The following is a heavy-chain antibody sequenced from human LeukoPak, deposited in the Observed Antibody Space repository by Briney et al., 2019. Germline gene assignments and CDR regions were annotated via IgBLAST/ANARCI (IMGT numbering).Heavy chain of an antibody. CDR1: GYSFTSYG. CDR3: ARGGPTDYDSSSLMSRDNWFDP. D-gene: IGHD3-22*01. CDR2: INEDFGKI. J-gene: IGHJ5*02. Sequence: GASVKVSCKASGYSFTSYGISWVRQAPGEGLEWMGWINEDFGKIHYAQKFKGRVTMTTDTSTSTAYMELSSLRSEDTAVYYCARGGPTDYDSSSLMSRDNWFDPWGQGTLVTVSS. V-gene: IGHV1-18*01.